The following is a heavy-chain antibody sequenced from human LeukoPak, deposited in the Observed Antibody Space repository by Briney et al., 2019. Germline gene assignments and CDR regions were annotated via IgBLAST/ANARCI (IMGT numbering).Heavy chain of an antibody. CDR2: ISGRGRST. CDR3: AKRIEGRADDVFDI. J-gene: IGHJ3*02. V-gene: IGHV3-23*01. D-gene: IGHD2/OR15-2a*01. CDR1: GFSFSDYV. Sequence: GGSLGLSCAASGFSFSDYVMSWVRQAPGQGLEWVSNISGRGRSTYSADSVKGRFTSSRDNAKNTLYLQMNNLKAEDTAIYYCAKRIEGRADDVFDIWGQGTMVTVSS.